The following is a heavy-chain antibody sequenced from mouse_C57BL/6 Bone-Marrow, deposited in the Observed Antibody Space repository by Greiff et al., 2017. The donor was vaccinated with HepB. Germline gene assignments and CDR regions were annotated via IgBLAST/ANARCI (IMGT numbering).Heavy chain of an antibody. CDR3: ARRGYGYAWFAY. D-gene: IGHD2-2*01. CDR2: IDPSDSET. CDR1: GYTFTSYW. V-gene: IGHV1-52*01. Sequence: VQLQQPGAELVRPGSSVKLSCKASGYTFTSYWMHWVKQRPIQGLEWIGNIDPSDSETHYNQKFKDKATLTVDKSSSTAYMQLSSLTSEDSAVYYCARRGYGYAWFAYWGQGTRVTVSA. J-gene: IGHJ3*01.